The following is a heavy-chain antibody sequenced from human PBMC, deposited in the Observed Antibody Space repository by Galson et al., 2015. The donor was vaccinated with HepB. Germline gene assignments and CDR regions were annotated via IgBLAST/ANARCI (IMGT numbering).Heavy chain of an antibody. CDR3: ARAVGYSSGWYRYRNAGDAFDI. CDR2: ISHSGST. J-gene: IGHJ3*02. CDR1: GGSFSGYY. D-gene: IGHD6-19*01. Sequence: SETLSLTCAVYGGSFSGYYWSWIRQPPGKGLEWIGEISHSGSTNYNPSLKSRVTISVDTSKNQFSLKLSSVTAADTAVYYCARAVGYSSGWYRYRNAGDAFDIWGQGTMVTVSS. V-gene: IGHV4-34*01.